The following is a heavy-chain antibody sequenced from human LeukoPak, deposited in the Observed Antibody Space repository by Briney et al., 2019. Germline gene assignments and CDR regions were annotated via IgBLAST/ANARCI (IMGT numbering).Heavy chain of an antibody. Sequence: PGRSLRLSCAASGFTFSSYATHWVRQAPGKGLEWVSAITGSGGSTYYANSVKGRFTISRDNSKNTLYLQMNSLRAEDTAIYSCAKWGDYDVFTGYYDADYWGQGTLVTVSS. CDR2: ITGSGGST. J-gene: IGHJ4*02. CDR3: AKWGDYDVFTGYYDADY. V-gene: IGHV3-23*01. D-gene: IGHD3-9*01. CDR1: GFTFSSYA.